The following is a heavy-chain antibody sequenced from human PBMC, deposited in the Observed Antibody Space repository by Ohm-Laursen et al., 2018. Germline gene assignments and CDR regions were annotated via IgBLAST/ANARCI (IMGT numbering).Heavy chain of an antibody. Sequence: SLRLSCAASGFTFNSYAMSWVRQAPGKGLEWVSTIGGSTETYYAASVKGRFTISRDDSKNTLYLQMNSLRAEDTAVYYCAKTWLFRGYDYYFDYWGQGTLVTVSS. CDR2: IGGSTET. CDR1: GFTFNSYA. V-gene: IGHV3-23*01. D-gene: IGHD5-12*01. J-gene: IGHJ4*02. CDR3: AKTWLFRGYDYYFDY.